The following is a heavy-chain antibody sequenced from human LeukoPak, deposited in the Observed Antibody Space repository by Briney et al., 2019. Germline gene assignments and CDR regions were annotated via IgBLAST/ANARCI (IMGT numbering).Heavy chain of an antibody. CDR3: VREYYYIGDY. J-gene: IGHJ4*02. Sequence: GGSLRLSCAASGFTFSSYSMNWVRQAPGKGLEWVSYISSSGSTIYYADSVKGRFTISRDNAKNSLYLQMNSLKVEDTAVYYCVREYYYIGDYWGQGTLVTVSS. CDR1: GFTFSSYS. D-gene: IGHD3-22*01. V-gene: IGHV3-48*04. CDR2: ISSSGSTI.